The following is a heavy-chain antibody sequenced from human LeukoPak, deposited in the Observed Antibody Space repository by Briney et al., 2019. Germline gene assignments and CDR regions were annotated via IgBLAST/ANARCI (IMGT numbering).Heavy chain of an antibody. CDR2: INSDGSST. V-gene: IGHV3-74*01. D-gene: IGHD1-1*01. J-gene: IGHJ3*02. CDR1: GFTFSSYW. CDR3: GRGNWNAGFDI. Sequence: PGGSLRLSCTASGFTFSSYWMHWVRQAPGKGLVWVSRINSDGSSTNYADPEKGRFTISRDGAKNTLYLQMSSLRAEVTAVYYCGRGNWNAGFDIWGQGKMVTVSS.